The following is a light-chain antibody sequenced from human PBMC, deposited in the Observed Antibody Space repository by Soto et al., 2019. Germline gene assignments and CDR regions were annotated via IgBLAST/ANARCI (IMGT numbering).Light chain of an antibody. Sequence: IVMTQSPATLSVSPGERATLSCRASQSVGYNLAWYQQKPGQTPRSLIYGASIRAAGVPARFSGSGSGTEFTLTISSLQSEDFAVYSCHMYTSWVFTFGQGTKLEVK. CDR2: GAS. J-gene: IGKJ2*01. V-gene: IGKV3-15*01. CDR1: QSVGYN. CDR3: HMYTSWVFT.